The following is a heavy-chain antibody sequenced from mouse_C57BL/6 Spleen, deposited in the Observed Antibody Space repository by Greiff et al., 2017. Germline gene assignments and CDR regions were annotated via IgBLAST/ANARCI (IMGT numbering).Heavy chain of an antibody. J-gene: IGHJ2*01. Sequence: EVQGVESGGDLVKPGGSLKLSCAASGFTFSSYGMSWVRQTPDKRLEWVATISSGGSYTYYPDSVKGRFTISRDNAKNTLYLKNRSLESEDTAMYYCARRSYYYGSSESTYYFDYWGRGTTLTVSS. CDR3: ARRSYYYGSSESTYYFDY. CDR1: GFTFSSYG. V-gene: IGHV5-6*01. D-gene: IGHD1-1*01. CDR2: ISSGGSYT.